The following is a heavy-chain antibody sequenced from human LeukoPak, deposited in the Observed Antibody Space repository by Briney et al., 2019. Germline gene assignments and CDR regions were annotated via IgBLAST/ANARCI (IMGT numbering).Heavy chain of an antibody. J-gene: IGHJ4*02. CDR1: GFTFSSYS. V-gene: IGHV3-21*01. D-gene: IGHD1-1*01. Sequence: PGGALTLSCAASGFTFSSYSMNWVRQAPRKGLEGVSSISSSSSYIYYADSVKGRFTISRDNAKNSLYLQMNSLRAEDTAVYYCATLGELDYWGQGTLVTVSS. CDR2: ISSSSSYI. CDR3: ATLGELDY.